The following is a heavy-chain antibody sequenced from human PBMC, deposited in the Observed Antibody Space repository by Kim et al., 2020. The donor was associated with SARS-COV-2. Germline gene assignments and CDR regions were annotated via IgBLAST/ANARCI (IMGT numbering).Heavy chain of an antibody. CDR2: IYYSGST. CDR3: ARVFGVVIQDGMDV. Sequence: SETLSLTCTVSGGSISSSSYYWGWIRQPPGKGLEWIGSIYYSGSTYYNPSLKSRVTISVDTSKNQFSLKLSSVTAADTAVYYCARVFGVVIQDGMDVWGQGTTVTVSS. D-gene: IGHD3-3*01. V-gene: IGHV4-39*01. CDR1: GGSISSSSYY. J-gene: IGHJ6*02.